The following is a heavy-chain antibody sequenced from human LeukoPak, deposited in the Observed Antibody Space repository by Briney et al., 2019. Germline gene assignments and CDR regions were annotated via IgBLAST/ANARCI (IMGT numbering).Heavy chain of an antibody. J-gene: IGHJ4*02. D-gene: IGHD2-8*01. CDR2: SRNEANSYST. Sequence: GGSLRLSCAASGFSFSDHSMHWVRQTPGRGLEWIARSRNEANSYSTIYAASVRGRFFISRDDSQKSLYLQMNSLKVEDTAVYYCTRLNGSYSFDYWGQGALVTVSS. V-gene: IGHV3-72*01. CDR3: TRLNGSYSFDY. CDR1: GFSFSDHS.